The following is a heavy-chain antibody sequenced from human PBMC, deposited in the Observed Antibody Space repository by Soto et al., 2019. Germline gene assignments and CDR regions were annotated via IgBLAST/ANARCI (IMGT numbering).Heavy chain of an antibody. D-gene: IGHD3-22*01. Sequence: PGGSIKLSCAGSGFAFNNAWINWVCQAPGKGLEWVGRIKSKALGGTTDFAAPVRGRFAITRDDSRNMAYMQMNSLNTEDTAVYYCNTDSYSTMIEVRFDYWGHGTLVTVSS. V-gene: IGHV3-15*07. J-gene: IGHJ4*01. CDR1: GFAFNNAW. CDR2: IKSKALGGTT. CDR3: NTDSYSTMIEVRFDY.